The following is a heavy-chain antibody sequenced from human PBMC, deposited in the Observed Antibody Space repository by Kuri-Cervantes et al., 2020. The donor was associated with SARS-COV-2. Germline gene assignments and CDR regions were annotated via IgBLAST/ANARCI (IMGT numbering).Heavy chain of an antibody. D-gene: IGHD6-6*01. CDR1: GHTLTELS. CDR3: AREREALSIAGVEPFDI. Sequence: ASVKVSCKVSGHTLTELSMHWVRQAPGKGLEWMGWMNPNSGNTGYAQKFQGRVTMTRDISINTAYMELSSLGSEDTAVYYCAREREALSIAGVEPFDIWGQGTMVTVSS. V-gene: IGHV1-8*01. J-gene: IGHJ3*02. CDR2: MNPNSGNT.